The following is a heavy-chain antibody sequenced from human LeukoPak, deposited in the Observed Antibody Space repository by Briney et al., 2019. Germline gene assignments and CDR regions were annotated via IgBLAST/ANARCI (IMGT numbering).Heavy chain of an antibody. D-gene: IGHD6-19*01. CDR2: INPNSGDT. J-gene: IGHJ4*02. Sequence: ASVKVSCKASGYTFTGYYMHWVRQAPGQGLEWMGWINPNSGDTNYAQKFQGRVTMTRDTSISTAYMELSRLRSDDTAVYYCARDKSGSSGWYSYFDYWGQGTLVTVSS. V-gene: IGHV1-2*02. CDR3: ARDKSGSSGWYSYFDY. CDR1: GYTFTGYY.